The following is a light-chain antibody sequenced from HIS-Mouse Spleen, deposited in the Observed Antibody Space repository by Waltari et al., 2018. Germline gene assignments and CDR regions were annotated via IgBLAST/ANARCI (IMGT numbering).Light chain of an antibody. V-gene: IGLV3-10*01. CDR1: ALPKNS. J-gene: IGLJ2*01. CDR2: EDS. Sequence: SYELTQPPSVSVSPGQTARITCSGDALPKNSAYWYQQKSGQAPVLVIYEDSKRPSGIPDRFSGSSSGNTASLTITGAQAEDEADYYCNSRDSSGNHVVFGGGTKLTVL. CDR3: NSRDSSGNHVV.